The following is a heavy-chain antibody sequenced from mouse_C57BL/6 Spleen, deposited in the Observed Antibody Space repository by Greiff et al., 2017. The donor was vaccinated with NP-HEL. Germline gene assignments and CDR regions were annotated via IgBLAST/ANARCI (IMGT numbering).Heavy chain of an antibody. CDR1: GYAFTNYL. CDR2: INPGSGGT. D-gene: IGHD5-1-1*01. CDR3: AREGELYRFAY. Sequence: QVQLQQSGAELVRPGTSVKVSCKASGYAFTNYLIEWVKQRPGQGLEWIGVINPGSGGTNYNEKFKGKATLTADKSSSTAYMQLSSLTSEDSAVYFCAREGELYRFAYWGQGTLVTVSA. J-gene: IGHJ3*01. V-gene: IGHV1-54*01.